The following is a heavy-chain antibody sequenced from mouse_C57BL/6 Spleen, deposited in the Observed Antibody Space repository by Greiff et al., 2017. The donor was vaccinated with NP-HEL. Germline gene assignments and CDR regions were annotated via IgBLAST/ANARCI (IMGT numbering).Heavy chain of an antibody. J-gene: IGHJ3*01. V-gene: IGHV1-75*01. CDR3: AREEDYYGSSYRFAY. CDR1: GYTFTDYY. D-gene: IGHD1-1*01. Sequence: QVQLQQSGPELVKPGASVKISCKASGYTFTDYYINWVKQRPGQGLEWIGWIFPGSGSTYYNEKFKGKATLTVDKSSSTAYMLLSSLTSEDSAVYFCAREEDYYGSSYRFAYWGQGTLVTVSA. CDR2: IFPGSGST.